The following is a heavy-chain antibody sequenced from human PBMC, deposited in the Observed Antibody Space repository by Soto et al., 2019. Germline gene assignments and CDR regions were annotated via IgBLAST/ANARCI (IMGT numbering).Heavy chain of an antibody. Sequence: QVQQVQSGGEVKKPGASVRLSCKTSGYTFTNYGLTWVRQAPGQGLEWIGWVSAYNRNSNYAQKFEDRVTMTTDTSTKTAYLELRSLRSDDTAVYYCAGERQWEPLLYWGEGTLLTVSP. CDR1: GYTFTNYG. J-gene: IGHJ4*02. CDR3: AGERQWEPLLY. V-gene: IGHV1-18*04. CDR2: VSAYNRNS. D-gene: IGHD1-26*01.